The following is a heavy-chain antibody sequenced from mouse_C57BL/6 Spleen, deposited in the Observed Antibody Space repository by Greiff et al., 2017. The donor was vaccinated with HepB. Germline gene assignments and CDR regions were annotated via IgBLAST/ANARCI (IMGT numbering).Heavy chain of an antibody. V-gene: IGHV3-6*01. CDR1: GYSITSGYY. CDR2: ISYDGSN. CDR3: AREGPDYAMDY. Sequence: ESGPGLVKPSQSLSLTCSVTGYSITSGYYWNWIRQFPGNKLEWMGYISYDGSNNYNPSLKNRISITRDTSKNQFFLKLNSVTTEDTATYYCAREGPDYAMDYWGQGTSVTVSS. J-gene: IGHJ4*01.